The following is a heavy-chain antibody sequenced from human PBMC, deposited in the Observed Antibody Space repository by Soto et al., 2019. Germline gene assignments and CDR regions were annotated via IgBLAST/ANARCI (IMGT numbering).Heavy chain of an antibody. CDR1: GGSISSSSYY. V-gene: IGHV4-39*01. CDR3: ARHYALAAAPPDN. CDR2: IYYSGST. D-gene: IGHD6-13*01. Sequence: QLHLQESAPGLVKTSETLFLTCTVSGGSISSSSYYWGWIRQPPGKRLEWIGSIYYSGSTYYNPSIKSRVTISVDTYKNQLSLKLRYVTAADTAVEYCARHYALAAAPPDNWGQGTMVTVSS. J-gene: IGHJ4*02.